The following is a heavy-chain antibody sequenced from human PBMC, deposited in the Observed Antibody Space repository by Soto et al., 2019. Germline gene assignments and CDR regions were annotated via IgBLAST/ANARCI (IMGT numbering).Heavy chain of an antibody. V-gene: IGHV3-7*01. CDR3: VRWSSAFGV. J-gene: IGHJ6*04. CDR2: IKQDGSEK. CDR1: GFTFNNYW. D-gene: IGHD3-16*01. Sequence: EVQLVESGGGLVQPGGSPRLSCAASGFTFNNYWMVWVRQAPGKGLEGVANIKQDGSEKYYVDSVKGRSTISRDNAKKSLYIQINSLRAEDTAVYYCVRWSSAFGVWGKGATVTVSS.